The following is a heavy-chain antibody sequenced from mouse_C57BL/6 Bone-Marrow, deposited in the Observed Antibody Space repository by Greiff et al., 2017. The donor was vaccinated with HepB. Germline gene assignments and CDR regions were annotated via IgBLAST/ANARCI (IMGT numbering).Heavy chain of an antibody. CDR2: ISSDSTTV. Sequence: EVQLVESGGGLVQPGGSRKLSCSPSGFTFSSFGMHWVRQVPETGLEWVAYISSDSTTVYYAVTVKGRFIISRDNPKNTLFLQMTSLMSEDSAMYYCARFGISSYFDYWGQGTTLTVSS. J-gene: IGHJ2*01. D-gene: IGHD1-1*02. CDR1: GFTFSSFG. V-gene: IGHV5-17*02. CDR3: ARFGISSYFDY.